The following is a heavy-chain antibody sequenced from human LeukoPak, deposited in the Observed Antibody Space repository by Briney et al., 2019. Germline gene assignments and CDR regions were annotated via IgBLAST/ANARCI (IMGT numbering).Heavy chain of an antibody. D-gene: IGHD6-19*01. Sequence: SETLSLTCAVSGGSINSHYWGWIREPPGKGLQWIGDIYSTGKNNYNPSLKSRVTISLDTSKSHLSLNLTSVLAADTAIYYCVRRDTGWNYFDYWGQGILVTVSS. CDR2: IYSTGKN. V-gene: IGHV4-4*08. CDR3: VRRDTGWNYFDY. J-gene: IGHJ4*02. CDR1: GGSINSHY.